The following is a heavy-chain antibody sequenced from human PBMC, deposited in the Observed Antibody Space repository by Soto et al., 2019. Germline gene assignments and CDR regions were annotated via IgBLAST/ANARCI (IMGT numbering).Heavy chain of an antibody. D-gene: IGHD5-12*01. CDR1: GFTLSSYW. CDR3: ARSRDGYNFVGDC. J-gene: IGHJ4*02. CDR2: INIDGSST. Sequence: EVQLVESGGGLVQPGGSLRLSCAASGFTLSSYWIHWVRQAPGKGLVWISRINIDGSSTSYADSVKGRFTISRDNAKNTLYLQVNSLRAEDTAVYYCARSRDGYNFVGDCWGQGTLVTVSS. V-gene: IGHV3-74*01.